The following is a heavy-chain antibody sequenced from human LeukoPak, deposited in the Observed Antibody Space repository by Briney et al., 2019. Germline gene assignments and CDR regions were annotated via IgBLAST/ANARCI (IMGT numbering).Heavy chain of an antibody. V-gene: IGHV3-7*04. CDR2: IKPEGNEK. CDR3: ARGDDFSGDH. CDR1: GFIFSNFW. J-gene: IGHJ4*02. D-gene: IGHD1-1*01. Sequence: PWGSLRSSCAVSGFIFSNFWMSWVRQAPGRGLEWVAKIKPEGNEKYHVESVKGRFTISRENTKNLLFLQMNGLRVEDTAVYYCARGDDFSGDHWGQGTLLTVSS.